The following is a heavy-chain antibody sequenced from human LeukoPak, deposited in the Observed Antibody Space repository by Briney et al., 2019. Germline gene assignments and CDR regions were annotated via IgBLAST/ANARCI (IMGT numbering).Heavy chain of an antibody. Sequence: GGSLRLSCAASGFTFSSYGMHWVRQAPGKGLEWVAVISYDGSNKYYADSVKGRFTISRDNSKNTLYLQMNSLRAEDTAVYYCAKDHAPGEYYDYWGQGTLVTVSS. CDR2: ISYDGSNK. CDR3: AKDHAPGEYYDY. CDR1: GFTFSSYG. V-gene: IGHV3-30*18. J-gene: IGHJ4*02. D-gene: IGHD3-16*01.